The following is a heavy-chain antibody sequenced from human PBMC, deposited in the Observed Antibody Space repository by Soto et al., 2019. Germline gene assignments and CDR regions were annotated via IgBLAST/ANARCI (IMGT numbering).Heavy chain of an antibody. D-gene: IGHD3-3*01. J-gene: IGHJ4*02. CDR2: ISNSGRST. CDR3: AKDALAYYDFWS. V-gene: IGHV3-23*01. CDR1: GLTFSSYA. Sequence: GGSLRLSCAASGLTFSSYAMSWVRQAPGKGLEWVSHISNSGRSTKYADSVKGRFTISRDNSKNTLYLQMNSLRAEDTAIYYCAKDALAYYDFWSWCQGNLLTVSS.